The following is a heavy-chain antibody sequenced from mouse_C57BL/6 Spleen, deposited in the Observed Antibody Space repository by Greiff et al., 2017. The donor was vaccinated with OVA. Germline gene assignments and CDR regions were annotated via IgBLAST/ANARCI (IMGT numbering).Heavy chain of an antibody. J-gene: IGHJ4*01. CDR1: GYTFTSYT. CDR3: ARSENYDGYYAMDY. Sequence: QVHVKQSGAELARPGASVKMSCKASGYTFTSYTMHWVKQRPGQGLEWIGYINPSSGYTKYNQKFKAKATLTADKSSSTAYMQLSSLTSEDSAVYYCARSENYDGYYAMDYWGQGTSVTVSS. D-gene: IGHD2-4*01. V-gene: IGHV1-4*01. CDR2: INPSSGYT.